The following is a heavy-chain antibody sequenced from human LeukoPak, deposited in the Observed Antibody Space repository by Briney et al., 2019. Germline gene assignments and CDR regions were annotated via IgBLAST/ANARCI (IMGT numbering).Heavy chain of an antibody. Sequence: GESLKISCEGSGYSFSTYWIAWVRQMPGKGLEWMGSIYPRDSEIRYSPSFQGQVTISADNSISTAYLQWSSLKASDTAMYYCARPASSSSLSSHFDPWGQGTLVTVSS. CDR1: GYSFSTYW. CDR3: ARPASSSSLSSHFDP. CDR2: IYPRDSEI. J-gene: IGHJ5*02. D-gene: IGHD6-13*01. V-gene: IGHV5-51*01.